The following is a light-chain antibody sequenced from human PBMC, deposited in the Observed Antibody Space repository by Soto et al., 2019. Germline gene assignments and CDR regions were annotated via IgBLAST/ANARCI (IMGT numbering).Light chain of an antibody. Sequence: EIVLTQSPGTLSLSPGERATLSCRASQSVSSSYLAWYQQKPGQAPRLLIYGASSRATGIPDRFSGSGSGTDFTLTISRLEPEDFAVYYCQQYCCSPRTFGQGTKLEIK. J-gene: IGKJ2*01. CDR3: QQYCCSPRT. CDR1: QSVSSSY. V-gene: IGKV3-20*01. CDR2: GAS.